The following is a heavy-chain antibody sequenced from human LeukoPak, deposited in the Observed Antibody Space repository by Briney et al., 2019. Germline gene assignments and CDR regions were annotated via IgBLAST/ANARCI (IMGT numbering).Heavy chain of an antibody. CDR1: GGSISSYY. CDR3: ARGRRDGYVY. V-gene: IGHV4-59*01. CDR2: IYYSGST. Sequence: SETLSLTCTVSGGSISSYYWSWIRQPPGKGLEWIGYIYYSGSTNYNPSLKSRVTISVDTSKNQFSLRLSSVTAADTAVYHCARGRRDGYVYWGQGTLVTVSS. D-gene: IGHD5-24*01. J-gene: IGHJ4*02.